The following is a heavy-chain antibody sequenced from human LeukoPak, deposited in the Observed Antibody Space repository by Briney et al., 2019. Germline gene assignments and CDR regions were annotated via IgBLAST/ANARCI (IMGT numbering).Heavy chain of an antibody. Sequence: ASVKVSCKASGYTFTGYYMHWVRQAPGQGLEWMGWINPNSGGTNYAQKFQGRITMTRDTSISTAYMELSRLRSDDTAVYYCAREFIYYYYYYMDVWGKGTTVTVSS. V-gene: IGHV1-2*02. CDR2: INPNSGGT. CDR1: GYTFTGYY. CDR3: AREFIYYYYYYMDV. J-gene: IGHJ6*03.